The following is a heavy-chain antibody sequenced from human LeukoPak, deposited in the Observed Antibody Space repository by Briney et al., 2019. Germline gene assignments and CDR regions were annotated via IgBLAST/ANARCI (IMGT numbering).Heavy chain of an antibody. CDR2: LYHTWSS. CDR3: SSDRTRGTYYYMDV. Sequence: SDTLSLLRTVSGGPIYGHYWRWIPQPPGKGLEWIGYLYHTWSSYYNPSLERRITKSVDTSKNRRSLNVTSLTAGGAAGYLFSSDRTRGTYYYMDVWGKGTTVTVSS. V-gene: IGHV4-59*07. J-gene: IGHJ6*03. D-gene: IGHD1-1*01. CDR1: GGPIYGHY.